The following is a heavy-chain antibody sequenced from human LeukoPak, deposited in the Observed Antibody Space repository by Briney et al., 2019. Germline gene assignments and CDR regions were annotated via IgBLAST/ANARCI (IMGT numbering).Heavy chain of an antibody. J-gene: IGHJ4*02. CDR3: ARGPGSMVRGVIGY. V-gene: IGHV3-48*01. CDR2: ISHDSGVR. CDR1: GFIFSRDS. D-gene: IGHD3-10*01. Sequence: GGSLRLSCEASGFIFSRDSMNWVRQAPGKGLEWISYISHDSGVRYYADSVRGRFTVSRDDSKNTLYLQMNSLRAEDTAVYYCARGPGSMVRGVIGYWGQGTLVTVSS.